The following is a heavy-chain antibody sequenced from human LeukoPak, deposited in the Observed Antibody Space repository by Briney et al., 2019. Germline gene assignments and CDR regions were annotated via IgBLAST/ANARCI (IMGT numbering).Heavy chain of an antibody. Sequence: PSETLSLTCTVSGYSISSGYYWGWIRQPPGKGLEWVSYISSSGSTIYYADSVKGRFTISRDNAKNSLYLQMNSLRAEDTAVYYCARLTLRYCSSTSCYVNYWGQGTLVTVSS. V-gene: IGHV3-11*04. CDR3: ARLTLRYCSSTSCYVNY. CDR2: ISSSGSTI. CDR1: GYSISSGYY. D-gene: IGHD2-2*01. J-gene: IGHJ4*02.